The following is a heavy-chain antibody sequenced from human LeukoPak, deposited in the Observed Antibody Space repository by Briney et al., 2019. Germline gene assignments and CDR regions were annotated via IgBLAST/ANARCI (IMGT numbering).Heavy chain of an antibody. CDR3: ARNQQRDWNPDY. V-gene: IGHV3-11*06. CDR2: ISSSSSYT. Sequence: PGGSLRLSSAASGFTFSDYYMSWIRQAPGKGLEWVSYISSSSSYTNYADSVKGRFTISRDNAKNSLYLQMNSLRAEDTAVYYCARNQQRDWNPDYWGQGTLVTVSS. CDR1: GFTFSDYY. J-gene: IGHJ4*02. D-gene: IGHD1-1*01.